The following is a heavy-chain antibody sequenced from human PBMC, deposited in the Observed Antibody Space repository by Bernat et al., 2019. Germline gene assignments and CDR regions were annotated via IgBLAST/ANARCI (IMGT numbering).Heavy chain of an antibody. Sequence: EVQLVESGGGLVKPGGSLRLSCAASGFTFSNTWMTWVRQAPGKGLECVGRIKSEADGGTTDYAAPVKGRFTISRDDSQNLLYLQMNSLKIEDAAVYYCTTYRRSSLDSWGQGTLVTVSS. CDR3: TTYRRSSLDS. CDR1: GFTFSNTW. CDR2: IKSEADGGTT. V-gene: IGHV3-15*01. J-gene: IGHJ5*01.